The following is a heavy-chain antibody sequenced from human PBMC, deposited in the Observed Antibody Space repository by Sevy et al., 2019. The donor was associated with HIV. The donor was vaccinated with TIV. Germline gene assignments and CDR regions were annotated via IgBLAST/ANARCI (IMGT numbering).Heavy chain of an antibody. J-gene: IGHJ1*01. CDR1: GGTFSSYA. Sequence: ASVKVSCKASGGTFSSYAISWVRQAPGQGLEWMGGIIPIFGTANYAQKFQGRVTITADESTGTAYMELSSLRSEDTAVYYCARGDYYGSGSYYKGFQHWGQGTLVTVSS. V-gene: IGHV1-69*13. D-gene: IGHD3-10*01. CDR3: ARGDYYGSGSYYKGFQH. CDR2: IIPIFGTA.